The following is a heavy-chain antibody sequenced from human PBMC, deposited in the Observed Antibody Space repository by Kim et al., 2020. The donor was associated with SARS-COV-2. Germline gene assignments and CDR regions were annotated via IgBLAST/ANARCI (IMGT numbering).Heavy chain of an antibody. CDR1: GFTFSGYW. CDR3: ASGDNAYY. CDR2: INQDGSQK. V-gene: IGHV3-7*01. J-gene: IGHJ4*02. D-gene: IGHD4-17*01. Sequence: GGSLRLSCAASGFTFSGYWMTWVRQAPGKGLEWVANINQDGSQKYYVDSLKGRFIISRDNAENSLYLQMNTLRVDDTAVYYCASGDNAYYWGQGTLVTVS.